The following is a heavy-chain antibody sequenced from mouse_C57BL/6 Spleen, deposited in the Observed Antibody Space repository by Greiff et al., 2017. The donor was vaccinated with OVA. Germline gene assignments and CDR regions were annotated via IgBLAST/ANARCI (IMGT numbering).Heavy chain of an antibody. D-gene: IGHD1-1*01. V-gene: IGHV1-82*01. CDR3: AREGNYYGGY. J-gene: IGHJ2*01. Sequence: VQLQQSGPELVKPGASVKISCKASGYAFSSSWMNWVKQGPGKGLEWIGRIYPGDGDTNYNGKFKGKATLTADKSSSTAYMQLSSLTSEDSAVYFCAREGNYYGGYWGQGTTLTVSS. CDR1: GYAFSSSW. CDR2: IYPGDGDT.